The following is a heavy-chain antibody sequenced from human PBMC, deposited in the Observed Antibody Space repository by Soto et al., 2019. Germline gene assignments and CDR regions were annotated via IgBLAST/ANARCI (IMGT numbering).Heavy chain of an antibody. Sequence: PGGSLRLSCAASGFTFSSYDMHWVRQATGKGLEWVSAIGTAGDTYYPGSVKGRFTISRENAKNSLYLQMNSLRAGDTAVYYCARGYRITIFGVVYYYYGMDVWGQGTTVTVSS. CDR1: GFTFSSYD. CDR3: ARGYRITIFGVVYYYYGMDV. V-gene: IGHV3-13*01. D-gene: IGHD3-3*01. CDR2: IGTAGDT. J-gene: IGHJ6*02.